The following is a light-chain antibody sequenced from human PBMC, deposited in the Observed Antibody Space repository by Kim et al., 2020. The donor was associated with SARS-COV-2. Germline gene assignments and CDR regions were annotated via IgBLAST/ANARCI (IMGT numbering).Light chain of an antibody. CDR2: RAS. CDR1: QSLSSPY. J-gene: IGKJ3*01. V-gene: IGKV3-20*01. CDR3: QQYDRPPVT. Sequence: SPGEKANLSCRASQSLSSPYLAWYQQRHGQAPSLLISRASLRATGVPDRFSGSGSGTDFTLTISRVETEDSAMYYCQQYDRPPVTFGPGTKVDIK.